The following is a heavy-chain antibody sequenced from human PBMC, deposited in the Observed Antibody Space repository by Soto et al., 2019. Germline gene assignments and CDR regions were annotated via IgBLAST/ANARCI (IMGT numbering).Heavy chain of an antibody. CDR1: GFTFGDYA. J-gene: IGHJ6*02. Sequence: PGGSLRLSCTASGFTFGDYAMSWFRQAPGKGLEWVGFIRSKAYGGTTEYAASVKGRFTISRDDSKSIAYLQMNSLKTEDTAVYYCTRDPRYSSSWYGVYYYGMDVWGQGTTVTVSS. V-gene: IGHV3-49*03. CDR2: IRSKAYGGTT. CDR3: TRDPRYSSSWYGVYYYGMDV. D-gene: IGHD6-13*01.